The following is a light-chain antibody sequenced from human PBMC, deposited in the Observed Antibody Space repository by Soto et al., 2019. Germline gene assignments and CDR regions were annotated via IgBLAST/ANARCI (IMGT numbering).Light chain of an antibody. CDR1: QTISIW. J-gene: IGKJ1*01. V-gene: IGKV1-5*03. CDR2: QAS. CDR3: QQYGSYSQST. Sequence: DIQMTQSPSTLSASVGDRVSITCRASQTISIWLAWYQQKPGKAPKLLIYQASSLESGVPSRFSGSGSGTEFTLTISSLQPDDFATYYCQQYGSYSQSTFGQGTKVEIK.